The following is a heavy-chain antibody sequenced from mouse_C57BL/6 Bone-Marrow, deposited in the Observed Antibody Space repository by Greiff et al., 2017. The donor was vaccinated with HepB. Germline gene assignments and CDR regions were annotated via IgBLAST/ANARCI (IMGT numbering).Heavy chain of an antibody. CDR3: AITTVDY. Sequence: VQLQESGPELVKPGASVKISCKASGYAFSSSWMNWVKQRPGKGLEWIGRIYPGDGDTNYNGKFKGKATLTADKSSSTAYMQLSSLTSEDSAVYFGAITTVDYWGQGTTLTVSS. V-gene: IGHV1-82*01. D-gene: IGHD1-1*01. CDR2: IYPGDGDT. J-gene: IGHJ2*01. CDR1: GYAFSSSW.